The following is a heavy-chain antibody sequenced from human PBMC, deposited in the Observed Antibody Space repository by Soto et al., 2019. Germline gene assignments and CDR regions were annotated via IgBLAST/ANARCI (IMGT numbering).Heavy chain of an antibody. CDR3: VKDEGIEAMDV. V-gene: IGHV3-21*01. CDR1: GFTFSRNT. CDR2: ITPSGSYA. D-gene: IGHD3-3*02. J-gene: IGHJ6*02. Sequence: PGGSLRLSCVTSGFTFSRNTMNWVRQAPGKGLEWVASITPSGSYAYSEDSVKGRFSAARDNVNNSLSLQVYSLRPDDTAIYFCVKDEGIEAMDVWGQGTTVTVSS.